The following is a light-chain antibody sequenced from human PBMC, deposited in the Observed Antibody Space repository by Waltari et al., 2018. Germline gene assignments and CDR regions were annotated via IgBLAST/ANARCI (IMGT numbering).Light chain of an antibody. V-gene: IGKV3-20*01. CDR3: QHDLRVPVT. J-gene: IGKJ1*01. Sequence: EIVLTQSPGTLSLSLGERATVSCRASQSVSRALAWYQQKPGQAPRLLIYGATTRATGIPDGFSGSGSDTDFSLTVSRLEPDDFAVEDCQHDLRVPVTFGQGTTGEI. CDR1: QSVSRA. CDR2: GAT.